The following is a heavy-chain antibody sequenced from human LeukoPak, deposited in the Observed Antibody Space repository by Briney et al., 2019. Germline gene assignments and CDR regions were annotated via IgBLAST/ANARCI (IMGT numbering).Heavy chain of an antibody. CDR3: AKVQGTQLCAFEY. V-gene: IGHV3-23*01. D-gene: IGHD1-1*01. CDR1: GFTFDNYR. J-gene: IGHJ4*02. Sequence: PGGSLRLSCAASGFTFDNYRMIWVRQAPGKGLEWVSAITGSGGSTYYVDSVKGGFTISRDNAKNTLYVQMNGLRDEDTAVYYCAKVQGTQLCAFEYWGQGTLVTVSS. CDR2: ITGSGGST.